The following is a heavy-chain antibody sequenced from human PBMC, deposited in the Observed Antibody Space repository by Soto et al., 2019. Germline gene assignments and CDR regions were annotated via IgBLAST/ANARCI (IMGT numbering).Heavy chain of an antibody. D-gene: IGHD6-19*01. V-gene: IGHV4-39*01. CDR3: ARVVRGIAVAGRDY. CDR1: GGSISSSSYY. CDR2: IYYSGST. Sequence: KPSETLSLTCTVSGGSISSSSYYWGWIRQPPGKGLEWIGSIYYSGSTYYNPSLKSRVTISVDTSKNQFSLKLSSVTAADTAVYYCARVVRGIAVAGRDYWGQGTLVTVSS. J-gene: IGHJ4*02.